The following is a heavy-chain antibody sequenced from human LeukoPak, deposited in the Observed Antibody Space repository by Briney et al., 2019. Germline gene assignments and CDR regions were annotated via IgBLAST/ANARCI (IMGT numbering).Heavy chain of an antibody. CDR2: IYTSGST. CDR3: ATELYYDLLTAYVDDY. D-gene: IGHD3-9*01. J-gene: IGHJ4*02. V-gene: IGHV4-61*02. CDR1: GRYISSGRYY. Sequence: PSETLPLTCSVPGRYISSGRYYSRWIRQPAGKGLEWIGRIYTSGSTNDNPYLKSRVTISVDTSKNPFSLTLSSVPAADTAVYYCATELYYDLLTAYVDDYWGQGTLVTISS.